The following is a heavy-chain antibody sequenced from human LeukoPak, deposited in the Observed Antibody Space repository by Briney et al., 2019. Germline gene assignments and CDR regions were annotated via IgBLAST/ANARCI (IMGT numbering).Heavy chain of an antibody. CDR1: GYTLTELS. J-gene: IGHJ5*02. CDR2: FDPEDGET. V-gene: IGHV1-24*01. Sequence: ASVKVSCKVSGYTLTELSMHWVRQAPGKGLEWMGGFDPEDGETIYAQKFQGRVTMTEDTSTDTAYMELSSLRSEDTAVYYCATCASGDCLGDWFNPWGQGTLVTVSS. D-gene: IGHD2-21*02. CDR3: ATCASGDCLGDWFNP.